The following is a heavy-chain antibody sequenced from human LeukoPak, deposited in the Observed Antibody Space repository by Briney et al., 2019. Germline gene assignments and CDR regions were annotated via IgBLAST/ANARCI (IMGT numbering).Heavy chain of an antibody. CDR3: AKNGDRGAYCSGGSCYPYYYYYMDV. V-gene: IGHV3-66*01. D-gene: IGHD2-15*01. CDR2: IYSGGST. Sequence: GGSLRLSCAASGFTVNSNYMSWVRQAPGKGLEWVSVIYSGGSTYYADSVKGRFTISRDNSKNTLYLQMNSLSAEDTAVYYCAKNGDRGAYCSGGSCYPYYYYYMDVWGKGTTVTISS. CDR1: GFTVNSNY. J-gene: IGHJ6*03.